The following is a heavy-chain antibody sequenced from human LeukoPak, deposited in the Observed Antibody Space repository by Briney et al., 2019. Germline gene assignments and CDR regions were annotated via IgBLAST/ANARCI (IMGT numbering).Heavy chain of an antibody. Sequence: SETLSLTCTVSGGSVSSYYWSWIRQPPGKGLEWIGYIYYSGSTNYNPSLKSRVTISVDTSKNQFSLKLSSVTAADTAVYYCARVKVGALDYWGQGILVTVSS. D-gene: IGHD1-26*01. J-gene: IGHJ4*02. CDR3: ARVKVGALDY. CDR1: GGSVSSYY. V-gene: IGHV4-59*02. CDR2: IYYSGST.